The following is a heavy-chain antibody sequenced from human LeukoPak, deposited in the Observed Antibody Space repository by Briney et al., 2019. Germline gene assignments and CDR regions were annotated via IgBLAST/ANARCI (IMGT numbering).Heavy chain of an antibody. Sequence: RASVKVSCKASGYTFTSYDINWVRQATGQGLEWKGLMNPNSGNTGYAQKFQGRVTMTRNTSISTAYMELSSLRSEDTAVYYCARGRYYNDSSGYPDYWGQGTLVTVSS. J-gene: IGHJ4*02. CDR2: MNPNSGNT. V-gene: IGHV1-8*01. CDR3: ARGRYYNDSSGYPDY. CDR1: GYTFTSYD. D-gene: IGHD3-22*01.